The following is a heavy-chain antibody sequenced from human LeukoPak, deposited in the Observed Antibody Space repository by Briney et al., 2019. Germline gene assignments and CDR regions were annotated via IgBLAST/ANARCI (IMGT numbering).Heavy chain of an antibody. Sequence: GGSLRLSCAASGFTFSSYEMNWVRQAPGKGLEWVSYISSSGSTIYYPDSVKGRFTISRDNAKNSLYLQMNSLRAEDTAVYYCARESRYSSGENYFDYWGQGTLVTVSS. D-gene: IGHD6-19*01. V-gene: IGHV3-48*03. J-gene: IGHJ4*02. CDR3: ARESRYSSGENYFDY. CDR1: GFTFSSYE. CDR2: ISSSGSTI.